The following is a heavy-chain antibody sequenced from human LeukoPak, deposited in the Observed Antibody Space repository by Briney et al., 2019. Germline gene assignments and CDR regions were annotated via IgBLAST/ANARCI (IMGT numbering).Heavy chain of an antibody. CDR1: GFTFSTFG. CDR3: ARASPSGYDY. CDR2: IGSGSSPI. D-gene: IGHD3-22*01. J-gene: IGHJ4*02. V-gene: IGHV3-48*02. Sequence: GGSLRLSCAASGFTFSTFGMNWVRQAPGKGLEWVSYIGSGSSPIYYADSVKGRLTMSRDNAKNSLYLQMNSLRDEDAAVYYCARASPSGYDYWGQGTLVTVSS.